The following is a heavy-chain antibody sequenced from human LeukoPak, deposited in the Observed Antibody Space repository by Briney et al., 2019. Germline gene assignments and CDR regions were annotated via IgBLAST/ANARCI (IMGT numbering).Heavy chain of an antibody. Sequence: GRSLRLSCAASGFTFSSYGMHWVRQAPGKGLEWVAVISYDGSNKYYADSVKGRFTISRDNSKNALYLQMNSLRAEDTAVYYCARDHRGYSSGWYGGGYFDYWGQGTLVTVSS. V-gene: IGHV3-30*03. CDR1: GFTFSSYG. D-gene: IGHD6-19*01. CDR3: ARDHRGYSSGWYGGGYFDY. J-gene: IGHJ4*02. CDR2: ISYDGSNK.